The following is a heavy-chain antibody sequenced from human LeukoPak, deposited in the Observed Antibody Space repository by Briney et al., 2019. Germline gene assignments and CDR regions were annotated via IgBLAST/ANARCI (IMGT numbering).Heavy chain of an antibody. CDR3: ARGDLIQLWSPSFDP. Sequence: PGGSLRLSCAASGFTFSSYSMNWVRQAPGKGLEWVSSISSSSSYIYYADSVKGRFTISRDNSKNTLYLQMNSLKAEDTAVYYCARGDLIQLWSPSFDPWGQGTLVTVSS. J-gene: IGHJ5*02. D-gene: IGHD5-18*01. V-gene: IGHV3-21*01. CDR1: GFTFSSYS. CDR2: ISSSSSYI.